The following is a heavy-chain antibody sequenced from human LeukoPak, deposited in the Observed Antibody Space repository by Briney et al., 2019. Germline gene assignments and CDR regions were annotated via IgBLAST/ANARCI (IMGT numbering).Heavy chain of an antibody. J-gene: IGHJ4*02. CDR3: ARDNLLELSLDY. CDR1: GGSISSGDYY. Sequence: SQTLSLTCTVSGGSISSGDYYRSWIRQHPGKGLEWIGYIYYSGSTYYNPSLKSRVTISVDTSKNQFSLKLSSVTAADTAVYYCARDNLLELSLDYWGQGTLVTVSS. D-gene: IGHD1-7*01. V-gene: IGHV4-31*03. CDR2: IYYSGST.